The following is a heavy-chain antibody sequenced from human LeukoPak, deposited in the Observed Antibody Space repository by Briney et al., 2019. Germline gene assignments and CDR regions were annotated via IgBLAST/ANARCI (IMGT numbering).Heavy chain of an antibody. D-gene: IGHD3-16*01. J-gene: IGHJ4*02. CDR1: GGSISSRSYY. CDR3: ARGEKVLDYFGY. CDR2: ISDSGNT. V-gene: IGHV4-39*01. Sequence: SETLSLTCTVSGGSISSRSYYWGWIRQPPGKGLEWIGKISDSGNTYYSPSLRSRVTISIDMSKNQFSLKLSSVTATDTAVYYCARGEKVLDYFGYWGQGTLVTVSS.